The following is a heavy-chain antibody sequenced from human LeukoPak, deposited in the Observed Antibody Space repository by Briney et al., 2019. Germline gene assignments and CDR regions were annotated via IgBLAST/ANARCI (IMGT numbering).Heavy chain of an antibody. J-gene: IGHJ3*02. V-gene: IGHV3-69-1*02. D-gene: IGHD4-17*01. CDR2: IISSSTTYI. CDR3: TRDCSRYGDYHSFDI. Sequence: PGGSLRLSCAASGFTFSSYSMNWVRQAPGKGLEWVSSIISSSTTYIYYSDSVKGGFTISRDNAKNSLYLQMNSLRGADTAVYYCTRDCSRYGDYHSFDIWGQGTRVTVSP. CDR1: GFTFSSYS.